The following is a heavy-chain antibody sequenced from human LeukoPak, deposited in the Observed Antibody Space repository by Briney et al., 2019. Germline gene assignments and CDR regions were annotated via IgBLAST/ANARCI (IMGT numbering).Heavy chain of an antibody. Sequence: SEPLSLTCAVSGGSISSSNWWSWVRQPPGKGLEWTGEIYHSGSTNYNPSLKSRVTISVDKSKNQFSLKLSSVTAADTAVYYCARRPVVRGVRDHFDYWGQGTLVTVSS. CDR3: ARRPVVRGVRDHFDY. J-gene: IGHJ4*02. CDR1: GGSISSSNW. CDR2: IYHSGST. V-gene: IGHV4-4*02. D-gene: IGHD3-10*01.